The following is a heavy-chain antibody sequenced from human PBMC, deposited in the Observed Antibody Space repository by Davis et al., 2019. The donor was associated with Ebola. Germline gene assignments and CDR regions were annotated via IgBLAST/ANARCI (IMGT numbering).Heavy chain of an antibody. CDR3: ARDDDSSSWYISYYGMDV. J-gene: IGHJ6*02. CDR1: GFTFSSSW. V-gene: IGHV3-33*08. Sequence: GESLKISCAASGFTFSSSWMTWVRQAPGKGLEWVAVIWYDGSNKYYADSVKGRFTISRDNSKNTLYLQMNSLRAEDTAVYYCARDDDSSSWYISYYGMDVWGQGTTVTVSS. D-gene: IGHD6-13*01. CDR2: IWYDGSNK.